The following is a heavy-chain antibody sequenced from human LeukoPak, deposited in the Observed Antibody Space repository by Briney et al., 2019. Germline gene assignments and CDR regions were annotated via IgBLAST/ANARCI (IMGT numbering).Heavy chain of an antibody. CDR1: GFTFSSYA. CDR2: ISYDGSNK. J-gene: IGHJ4*02. Sequence: GGSLRLSCATSGFTFSSYAMHWVRQAPGKGLEWVALISYDGSNKYYADSVKGRFTISRDNSKNTLYLQTTSLRAEDTAVCYCARDADIAVAGHFDYWGQGTLVTVSS. CDR3: ARDADIAVAGHFDY. D-gene: IGHD6-19*01. V-gene: IGHV3-30*04.